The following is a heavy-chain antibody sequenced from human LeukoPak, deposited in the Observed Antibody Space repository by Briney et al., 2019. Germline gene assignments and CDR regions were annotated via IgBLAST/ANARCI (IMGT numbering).Heavy chain of an antibody. CDR2: ISYDGSNK. CDR3: AKGLYGGNAGDAFDI. D-gene: IGHD4-23*01. CDR1: GFTFSSYG. Sequence: PGGSLRLSCAASGFTFSSYGMHWVRQAPGKGLEWVAVISYDGSNKYYADSVKGRFTISRDNSKNTLYLQMNSLGAEDTAVYYCAKGLYGGNAGDAFDIWGQGTMVTVSS. V-gene: IGHV3-30*18. J-gene: IGHJ3*02.